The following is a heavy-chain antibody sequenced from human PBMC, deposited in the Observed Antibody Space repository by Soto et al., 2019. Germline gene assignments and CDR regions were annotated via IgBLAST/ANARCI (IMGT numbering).Heavy chain of an antibody. Sequence: ASVKVSCKASGYTFTSYGISWVRQAPGQGLEWMGWISAYNDNINYAQNFQGRVTMTTDTSTSTAYMELRSLRSDDTAVYYCARDRLGSNGDYWGQGTLVTVSS. V-gene: IGHV1-18*04. J-gene: IGHJ4*02. CDR3: ARDRLGSNGDY. D-gene: IGHD1-1*01. CDR1: GYTFTSYG. CDR2: ISAYNDNI.